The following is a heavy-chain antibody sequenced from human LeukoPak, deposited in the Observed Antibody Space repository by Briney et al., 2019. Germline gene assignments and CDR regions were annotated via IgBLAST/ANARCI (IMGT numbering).Heavy chain of an antibody. Sequence: SETLSLTCTVSGGSISSSSYYWGWIRQPPGKGLEWIGSIYYSGSTYYNPSLKSRVTISVDTSKNQFSLKLSSVTAADTAVYYCARDRARALDTAMSHEYFDYWGQGTLVTVSS. J-gene: IGHJ4*02. D-gene: IGHD5-18*01. V-gene: IGHV4-39*02. CDR2: IYYSGST. CDR3: ARDRARALDTAMSHEYFDY. CDR1: GGSISSSSYY.